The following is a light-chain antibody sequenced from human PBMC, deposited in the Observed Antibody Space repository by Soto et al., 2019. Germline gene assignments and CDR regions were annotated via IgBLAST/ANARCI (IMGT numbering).Light chain of an antibody. Sequence: QSVLTQPPSVSGAPGQRVTISCTNIGADFDVLWYQQLPGTAPKLIIYDVRKRPSGVPDRFSGSKSGNTASLTISGLQAEDEADYFCCSYAGSHTYVFGTGTKLTVL. V-gene: IGLV2-11*01. CDR1: GADFD. J-gene: IGLJ1*01. CDR3: CSYAGSHTYV. CDR2: DVR.